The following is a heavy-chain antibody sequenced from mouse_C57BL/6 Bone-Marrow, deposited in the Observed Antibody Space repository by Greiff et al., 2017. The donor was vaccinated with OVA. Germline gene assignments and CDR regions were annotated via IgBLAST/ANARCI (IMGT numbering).Heavy chain of an antibody. CDR3: ARKGSGSSFYFDY. V-gene: IGHV1-69*01. Sequence: QVQLQQPGAELVMPGASVKLSCKASGYTFTSYWMHWVKQRPGQGLEWIGEIDPSDSYTNYNQKFKGKSTLTVDKSSSTAYMQLSSLTSEDSAGYYWARKGSGSSFYFDYWGQGTTLTVSS. J-gene: IGHJ2*01. CDR1: GYTFTSYW. D-gene: IGHD1-1*01. CDR2: IDPSDSYT.